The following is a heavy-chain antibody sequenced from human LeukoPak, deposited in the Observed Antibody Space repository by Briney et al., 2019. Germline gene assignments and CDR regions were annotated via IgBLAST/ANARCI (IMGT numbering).Heavy chain of an antibody. CDR3: ARFCSGGSCSNGDGFDY. CDR1: GYTFTGYY. J-gene: IGHJ4*02. D-gene: IGHD2-15*01. V-gene: IGHV1-2*02. Sequence: GASVKVSCKASGYTFTGYYMHWVRQAPGQGLEWMGWINPNSGGTNYAQKFQGRVTMTRDTSISTAYMGLSRLRSDDTAVYYCARFCSGGSCSNGDGFDYWGQGTLVTVSS. CDR2: INPNSGGT.